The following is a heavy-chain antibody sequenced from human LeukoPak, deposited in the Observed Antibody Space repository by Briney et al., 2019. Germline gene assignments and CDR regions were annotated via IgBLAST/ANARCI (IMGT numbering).Heavy chain of an antibody. Sequence: PGGSLRLSCAASGFTFNNYGMHWVRQAPGKGLEWVAVISYDGRNIHYPDSVKGRFTISRDISTDTLWLQMDSLRPEDTAVYYCAKGPLRGTAAAIDYWGQGTLVTVYS. J-gene: IGHJ4*02. D-gene: IGHD2-2*01. CDR1: GFTFNNYG. CDR2: ISYDGRNI. CDR3: AKGPLRGTAAAIDY. V-gene: IGHV3-30*18.